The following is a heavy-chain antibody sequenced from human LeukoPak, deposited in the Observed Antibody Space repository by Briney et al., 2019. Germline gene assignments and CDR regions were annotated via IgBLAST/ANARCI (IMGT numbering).Heavy chain of an antibody. CDR1: GGSISNGDHY. CDR3: ARSGDYGDYISAYYYYGMDV. V-gene: IGHV4-31*03. J-gene: IGHJ6*02. CDR2: IYYSGST. Sequence: SETLSLTCTVSGGSISNGDHYWSWIRQHPGKGLEWIGHIYYSGSTYYNPSLKSRGIISVETSTNQFSLKLSSVTAADTAVYYCARSGDYGDYISAYYYYGMDVWGQGTTVTVSS. D-gene: IGHD4-17*01.